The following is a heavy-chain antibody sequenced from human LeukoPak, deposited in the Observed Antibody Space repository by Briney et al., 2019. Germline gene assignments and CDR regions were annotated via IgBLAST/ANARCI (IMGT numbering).Heavy chain of an antibody. V-gene: IGHV4-34*01. CDR2: INNSGRT. J-gene: IGHJ4*02. CDR1: GGSFSAYY. Sequence: SETLSLTCAVYGGSFSAYYRSWIRQPPGKGLEWIWGINNSGRTNYNASLKSRVTISVDTSKNQYSLKMSYVTAADTAVYYCARSPRYSGYDYGSDYWGRGILVTVSS. CDR3: ARSPRYSGYDYGSDY. D-gene: IGHD5-12*01.